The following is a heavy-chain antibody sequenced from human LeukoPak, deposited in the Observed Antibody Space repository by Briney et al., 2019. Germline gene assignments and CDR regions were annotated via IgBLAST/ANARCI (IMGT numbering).Heavy chain of an antibody. CDR2: ISYDGSNK. Sequence: GGSLRLSCAASGFTFSSYGMHWVRQAPGKGLEWVAVISYDGSNKYYADSVKGRFTISRDNSKNTLYLQMNSLRAEDTAVYYCAKEYSSGWYATEYFQHWGQGTLVTVSS. CDR1: GFTFSSYG. D-gene: IGHD6-19*01. CDR3: AKEYSSGWYATEYFQH. J-gene: IGHJ1*01. V-gene: IGHV3-30*18.